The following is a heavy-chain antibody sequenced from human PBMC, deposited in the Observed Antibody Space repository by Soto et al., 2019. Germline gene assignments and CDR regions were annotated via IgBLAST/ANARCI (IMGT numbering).Heavy chain of an antibody. CDR2: INHSGST. V-gene: IGHV4-34*01. CDR1: GGSFSGYY. J-gene: IGHJ6*02. CDR3: ARGLMVRGVIGSYGMDV. D-gene: IGHD3-10*01. Sequence: SETLSLTCAVYGGSFSGYYWSWIRQPPGKGLEWIGEINHSGSTNYNPSLKSRVTISVDTSKNQFSLKLSSVTAADTAVYYCARGLMVRGVIGSYGMDVWGQGTTVTVSS.